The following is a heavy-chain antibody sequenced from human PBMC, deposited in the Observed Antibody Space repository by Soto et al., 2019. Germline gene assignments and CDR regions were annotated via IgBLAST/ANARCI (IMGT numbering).Heavy chain of an antibody. CDR2: ISSSSSYI. Sequence: PGGSLRLSCAASGFTFSSYSMDWVRQAPGKGLEWVSSISSSSSYIYYADSVKGRFTISRDNSKNTLYLQMNSLRAEDTAVYYCAKGGAGYSYGYGAHFDYWGQGTLVTVSS. J-gene: IGHJ4*02. CDR1: GFTFSSYS. V-gene: IGHV3-21*01. CDR3: AKGGAGYSYGYGAHFDY. D-gene: IGHD5-18*01.